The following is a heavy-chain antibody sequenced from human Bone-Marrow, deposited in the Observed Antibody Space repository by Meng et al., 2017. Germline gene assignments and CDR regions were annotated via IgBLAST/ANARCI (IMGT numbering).Heavy chain of an antibody. CDR3: SGHVDY. J-gene: IGHJ4*01. V-gene: IGHV3-15*01. Sequence: EVQLVGSGGGFVKPGGSLRLSCAASGFTFSNAWMTWVRQAPGKGLEWIGRMKSNVDGGTVDYAAAVKGRFFISRDDSENTFYLQMNSLKTEDTAVYYCSGHVDYWGHGTLVTASS. CDR1: GFTFSNAW. CDR2: MKSNVDGGTV.